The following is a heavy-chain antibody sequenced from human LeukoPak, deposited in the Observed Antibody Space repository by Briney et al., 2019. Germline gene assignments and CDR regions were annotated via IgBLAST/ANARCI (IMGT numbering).Heavy chain of an antibody. Sequence: GGSLRLSCAASGFTFSSYWMYWVRQAPGKGLVWVSHINSDGSSTSYADSAKGRFTISRDNAKNSLYLQMNSLRAEDTAVYYCARRTSGAFAIWGQGTKVTVSS. V-gene: IGHV3-74*01. CDR1: GFTFSSYW. CDR3: ARRTSGAFAI. J-gene: IGHJ3*02. CDR2: INSDGSST.